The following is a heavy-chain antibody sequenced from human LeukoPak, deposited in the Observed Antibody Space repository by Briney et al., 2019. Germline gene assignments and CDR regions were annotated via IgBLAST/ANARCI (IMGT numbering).Heavy chain of an antibody. Sequence: PSETLSLTCTVSGGSISSGDYYWSWIRQPPGKGLEWIGYIYYSGSTYYNPSLKSRVTMSVDTSKNQFSLKLSSVTAVDTAVYYCASHYGGFLEWLPDYWGQGTLVTVSS. CDR2: IYYSGST. D-gene: IGHD3-3*01. J-gene: IGHJ4*02. CDR1: GGSISSGDYY. CDR3: ASHYGGFLEWLPDY. V-gene: IGHV4-30-4*08.